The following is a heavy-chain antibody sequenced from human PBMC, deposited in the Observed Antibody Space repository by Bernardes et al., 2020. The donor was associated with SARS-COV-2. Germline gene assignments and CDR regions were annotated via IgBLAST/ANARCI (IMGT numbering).Heavy chain of an antibody. Sequence: GGSLSLSCAASGFTFSSYWMSWVRQAPGKGLEWVANIKGDGSQRSSVDSARGRFTISRDNAKNLLYLQINSLRAEDTAVYYCARIDDVTGRDCWGQGTLVTVSS. CDR2: IKGDGSQR. CDR3: ARIDDVTGRDC. CDR1: GFTFSSYW. D-gene: IGHD3-9*01. V-gene: IGHV3-7*01. J-gene: IGHJ4*02.